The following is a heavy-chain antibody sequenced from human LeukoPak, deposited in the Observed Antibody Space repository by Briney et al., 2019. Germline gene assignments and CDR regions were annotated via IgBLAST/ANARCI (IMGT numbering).Heavy chain of an antibody. Sequence: SETLSLTCTVSGGSISSYYWSWIRQPPGKGLEWIGYIYYSGSTNYNPSLKSRVTISADMSKNQFSLKLSSVTAADTAVYYCARDIIRSSGLFDYWGQGTLLTVSS. CDR3: ARDIIRSSGLFDY. CDR1: GGSISSYY. J-gene: IGHJ4*02. V-gene: IGHV4-59*01. CDR2: IYYSGST. D-gene: IGHD3-22*01.